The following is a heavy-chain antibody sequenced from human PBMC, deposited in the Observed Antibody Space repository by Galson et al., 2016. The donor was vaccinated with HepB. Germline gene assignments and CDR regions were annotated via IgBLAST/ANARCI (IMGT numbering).Heavy chain of an antibody. CDR3: VQGSTAPAV. CDR2: LYTGDST. V-gene: IGHV3-53*01. CDR1: GFTVSRNY. Sequence: SLRLSCAVSGFTVSRNYMNWVRQAPGKGLEWVSVLYTGDSTDYADSVKGRFTISRDNSKNTLSLQMSSLRAEDTAIYYCVQGSTAPAVWGKGTTVTVSS. D-gene: IGHD1-26*01. J-gene: IGHJ6*04.